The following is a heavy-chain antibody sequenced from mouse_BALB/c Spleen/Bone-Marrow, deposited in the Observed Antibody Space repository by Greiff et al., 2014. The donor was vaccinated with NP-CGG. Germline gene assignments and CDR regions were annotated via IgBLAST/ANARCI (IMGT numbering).Heavy chain of an antibody. D-gene: IGHD2-1*01. V-gene: IGHV2-2*02. CDR2: IWGGGST. CDR3: ARGNYGAWFTH. CDR1: GFSLTKHG. Sequence: VQVVESGPSLVQPSQSLSITCTVSGFSLTKHGVHWIRQSPGKGLEWLGVIWGGGSTDYNAAFISRLSISKDNSKSQVVFKMNSLEVNDRAMYYCARGNYGAWFTHWGQGTLVTVSA. J-gene: IGHJ3*01.